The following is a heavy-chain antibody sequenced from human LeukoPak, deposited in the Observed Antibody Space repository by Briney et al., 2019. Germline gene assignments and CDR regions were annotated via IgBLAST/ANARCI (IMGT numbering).Heavy chain of an antibody. D-gene: IGHD6-13*01. CDR3: ARDGTAAGLYFDL. Sequence: GGSLRLSCAVSGFTFSSYWMNWVRQAPGKGLELVASIRQDGGEKSYVDSVKGRFTISRDNTKNSLYLQMNSLRAEDTAVYYCARDGTAAGLYFDLWGQGTLVTVSS. CDR1: GFTFSSYW. CDR2: IRQDGGEK. V-gene: IGHV3-7*01. J-gene: IGHJ4*01.